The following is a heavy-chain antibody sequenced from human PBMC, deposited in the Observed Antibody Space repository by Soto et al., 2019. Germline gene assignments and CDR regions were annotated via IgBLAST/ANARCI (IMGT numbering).Heavy chain of an antibody. CDR1: GFTFSSYA. D-gene: IGHD6-6*01. J-gene: IGHJ6*02. V-gene: IGHV3-64D*06. CDR3: VKSLGAARIIYYYYGMDV. CDR2: ISSNGGST. Sequence: PGGSLRLSCSASGFTFSSYAMHWVRQAPGKGLEYVSAISSNGGSTYYADSVKGRFTISRDNSKNTLYLQMSSLRAEDTAVYYCVKSLGAARIIYYYYGMDVWGQGTTVTVSS.